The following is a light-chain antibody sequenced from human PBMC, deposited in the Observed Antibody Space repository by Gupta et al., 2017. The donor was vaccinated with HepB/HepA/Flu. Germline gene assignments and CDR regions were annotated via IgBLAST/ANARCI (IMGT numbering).Light chain of an antibody. Sequence: QSVPTQPPSASGTPGQRVTISCSGSSSNIGSNTVNWYRQLPGTAPKLLIYNNNQRPSGVPDRFSGSKSGTSASLAISGLQSEDEADYYCATWDDSPWSGVFGGGTKLTVL. V-gene: IGLV1-44*01. J-gene: IGLJ2*01. CDR1: SSNIGSNT. CDR3: ATWDDSPWSGV. CDR2: NNN.